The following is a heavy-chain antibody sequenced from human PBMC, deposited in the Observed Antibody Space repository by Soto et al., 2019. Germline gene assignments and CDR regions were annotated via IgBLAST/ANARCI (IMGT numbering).Heavy chain of an antibody. CDR1: GYTFSSSY. CDR3: ASGGYTYGFSAMDV. J-gene: IGHJ6*02. Sequence: GASVKVSCKASGYTFSSSYIHWVRQAPGQGLEWMGLINPSGFSTDYAQTFQGRVTVTRDTSTSTVYMELSSLRSEDTAVYYCASGGYTYGFSAMDVWGPGTTVTVYS. D-gene: IGHD5-18*01. V-gene: IGHV1-46*01. CDR2: INPSGFST.